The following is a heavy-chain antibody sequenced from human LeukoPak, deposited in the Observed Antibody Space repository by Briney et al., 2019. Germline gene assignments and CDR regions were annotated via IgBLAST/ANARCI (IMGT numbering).Heavy chain of an antibody. CDR1: GGSISSGGHS. J-gene: IGHJ5*02. CDR2: IYHSGSGST. V-gene: IGHV4-30-2*02. CDR3: ARSRAFNSGAFDP. D-gene: IGHD1-26*01. Sequence: TPSQTLSLTCTVSGGSISSGGHSWSWIRQPPGKGLEWIGYIYHSGSGSTYYNPSLKSRVTISVDTSKNQFSLRLNSVTAADTAVYYCARSRAFNSGAFDPWGQGSLVTVSS.